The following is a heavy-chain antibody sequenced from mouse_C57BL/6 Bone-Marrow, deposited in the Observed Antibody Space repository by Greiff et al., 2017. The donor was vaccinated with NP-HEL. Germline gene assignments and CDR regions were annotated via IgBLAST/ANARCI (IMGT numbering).Heavy chain of an antibody. CDR3: ARDPPLWLRGRDYFDY. V-gene: IGHV5-4*01. CDR2: ISDGGSYT. CDR1: GFTFSSYA. Sequence: EVQLVESGGGLVKPGGSLKLSCAASGFTFSSYAMSWVRQTPEKRLEWVATISDGGSYTYYPDNVKGRFTISRDNAKNNLYLQMSHLKSEDTAMYYCARDPPLWLRGRDYFDYWGQGTTLTVSS. D-gene: IGHD2-2*01. J-gene: IGHJ2*01.